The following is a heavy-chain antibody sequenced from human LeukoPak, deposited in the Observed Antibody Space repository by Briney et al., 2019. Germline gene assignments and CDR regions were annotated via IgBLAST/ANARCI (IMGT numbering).Heavy chain of an antibody. Sequence: PGGSLTLSCLASGFSFSDAYLSWVRQAPGKGLEWVGRMKSGTADYAAPVTGRFTISRDDSKDTLYLQMNNLRTEDTAVYYCTTDDYFGSGSYKGYWGQGTLVTVSS. CDR3: TTDDYFGSGSYKGY. CDR1: GFSFSDAY. J-gene: IGHJ4*02. D-gene: IGHD3-10*01. V-gene: IGHV3-15*01. CDR2: MKSGTA.